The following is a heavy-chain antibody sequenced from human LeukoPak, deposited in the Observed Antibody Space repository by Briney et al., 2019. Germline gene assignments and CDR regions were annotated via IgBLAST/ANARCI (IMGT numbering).Heavy chain of an antibody. CDR2: IYSSGST. J-gene: IGHJ4*02. D-gene: IGHD7-27*01. CDR1: GASIDTYH. V-gene: IGHV4-4*07. Sequence: SETLSLTCTVSGASIDTYHWNWIRQPAGKGLEWIGRIYSSGSTNYNPSLKGRVTMSVETSTNQVSLKVTSVTAADTAVYYCASGADAFETSGDYFDYWGRGTLVTVSS. CDR3: ASGADAFETSGDYFDY.